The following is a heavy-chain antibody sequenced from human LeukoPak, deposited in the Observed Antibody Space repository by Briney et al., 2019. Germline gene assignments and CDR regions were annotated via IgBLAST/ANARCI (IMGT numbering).Heavy chain of an antibody. Sequence: ASVKVSCKVSGYTLTELSMHWVRQAPGKGLEWMGGFDPEDGETIYAQKFQGRVTMTEDTSTDTAYMELSSLRSEDTAVYYCATWYYYGSGSTYYFDYWGQGTLVTVSS. CDR2: FDPEDGET. CDR3: ATWYYYGSGSTYYFDY. J-gene: IGHJ4*02. CDR1: GYTLTELS. V-gene: IGHV1-24*01. D-gene: IGHD3-10*01.